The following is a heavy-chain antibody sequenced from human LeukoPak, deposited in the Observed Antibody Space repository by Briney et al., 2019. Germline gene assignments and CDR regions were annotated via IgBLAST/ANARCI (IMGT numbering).Heavy chain of an antibody. CDR3: ARDLGWELLHYFDY. CDR1: GYIFTNYP. D-gene: IGHD1-26*01. J-gene: IGHJ4*02. Sequence: GASVKVSCKASGYIFTNYPMNWVRQAPGQGLEWMGWISAYNGNTNYAQKLQGRVTMTTDTSTSTAYMELRSLRSDDTAVYYCARDLGWELLHYFDYWGQGTLVTVSS. V-gene: IGHV1-18*01. CDR2: ISAYNGNT.